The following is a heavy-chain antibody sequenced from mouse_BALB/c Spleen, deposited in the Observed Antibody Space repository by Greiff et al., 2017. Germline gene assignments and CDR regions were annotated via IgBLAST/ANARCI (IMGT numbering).Heavy chain of an antibody. CDR1: GFNIKDYY. CDR3: NAEEYDGSSSAWFAY. J-gene: IGHJ3*01. D-gene: IGHD1-1*01. V-gene: IGHV14-4*02. CDR2: IDPENGDT. Sequence: VQLQQSGAELVRSGASVKLSCTASGFNIKDYYMHWVKQRPEQGLEWIGWIDPENGDTEYAPKFQGKATMTADTSSNTAYLQLSSLTSEDTAVYYWNAEEYDGSSSAWFAYWGQGTLVTVAA.